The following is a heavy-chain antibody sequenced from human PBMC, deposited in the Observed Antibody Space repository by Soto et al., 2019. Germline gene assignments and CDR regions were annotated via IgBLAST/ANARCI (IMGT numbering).Heavy chain of an antibody. V-gene: IGHV4-61*01. D-gene: IGHD4-17*01. CDR1: GGSVSDKTYY. CDR2: VYYSGTT. Sequence: RSLTCSVSGGSVSDKTYYWSWIRQPPGKRLEWIGYVYYSGTTNYNPSLKSRVTISVDLSKNRFSLRLSSVTTADTALYYCARTTAVPNTLRSRYFFDYWGQGTLVTVSS. J-gene: IGHJ4*02. CDR3: ARTTAVPNTLRSRYFFDY.